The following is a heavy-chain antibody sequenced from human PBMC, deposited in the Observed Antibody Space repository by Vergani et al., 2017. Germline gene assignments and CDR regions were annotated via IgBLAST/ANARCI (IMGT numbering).Heavy chain of an antibody. CDR3: ARHAXVEWLVKLGWIDP. CDR1: GASIRSSNYY. V-gene: IGHV4-39*01. J-gene: IGHJ5*02. Sequence: QLQLQESGPGLVKPSATLFLTCSVSGASIRSSNYYWGWIRQPPGKGLEWIASIYYSGSTYSNPSLKSRVTISVDTSKNQFSLKLSSVTAADTAVYFCARHAXVEWLVKLGWIDPWGQGILVTVSS. CDR2: IYYSGST. D-gene: IGHD6-19*01.